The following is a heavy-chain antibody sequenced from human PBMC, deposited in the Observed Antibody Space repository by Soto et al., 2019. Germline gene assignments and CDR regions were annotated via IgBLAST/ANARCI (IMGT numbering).Heavy chain of an antibody. CDR2: ISSSSSTI. J-gene: IGHJ6*03. CDR1: GFTFSSYS. V-gene: IGHV3-48*01. Sequence: GGSLRLSCAASGFTFSSYSMNWVRQAPGKGLEWVSYISSSSSTIYYADSVKGRFTISRDNAKNSLYLQMNSLRAEDTAVYYCARDFYTYGDYSLYYYYYYMDVWGKGTTVTVSS. CDR3: ARDFYTYGDYSLYYYYYYMDV. D-gene: IGHD4-17*01.